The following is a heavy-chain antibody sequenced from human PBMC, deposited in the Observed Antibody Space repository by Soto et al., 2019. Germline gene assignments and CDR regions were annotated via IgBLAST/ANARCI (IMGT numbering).Heavy chain of an antibody. Sequence: ASVKVSCKASGYTFTSYGISWVRQAPGQGLEWMGWISAYNGNTNYAQKLQGRVTMTTDTSTSTAYMELRSLRSDDTAVYYCARDHYDILTGYYGDYYGMDVWGQGTTVTVPS. CDR3: ARDHYDILTGYYGDYYGMDV. CDR2: ISAYNGNT. CDR1: GYTFTSYG. V-gene: IGHV1-18*01. D-gene: IGHD3-9*01. J-gene: IGHJ6*02.